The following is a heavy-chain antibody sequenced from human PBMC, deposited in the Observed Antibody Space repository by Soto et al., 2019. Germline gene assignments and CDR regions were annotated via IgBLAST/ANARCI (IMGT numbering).Heavy chain of an antibody. CDR3: AREMATINFDY. D-gene: IGHD5-12*01. V-gene: IGHV3-11*01. Sequence: QVQLVESGGGLVKPGGSLRLSCAASGFTLRDHYMSWIRQAPGKGLEWLSYISSSGFTVDYADSVKGRFTISRDNAKNSLYLQMISLRAEDTAMYYCAREMATINFDYWGLGTLVTVSS. CDR2: ISSSGFTV. CDR1: GFTLRDHY. J-gene: IGHJ4*02.